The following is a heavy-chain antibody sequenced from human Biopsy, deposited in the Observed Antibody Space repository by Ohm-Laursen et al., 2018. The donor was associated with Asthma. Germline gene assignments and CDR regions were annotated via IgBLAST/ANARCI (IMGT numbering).Heavy chain of an antibody. CDR3: ARAVDYSHYYGIDV. D-gene: IGHD3-10*01. CDR2: ISVYNGNT. J-gene: IGHJ6*02. Sequence: ASVKVSCKTSGYTFNSAVITWVRQAPGQGLEWMGWISVYNGNTKIAQKLQDRVTMITDTSTSTAYMELRSLRSDDTAVYFCARAVDYSHYYGIDVWGQGTTVTVS. V-gene: IGHV1-18*01. CDR1: GYTFNSAV.